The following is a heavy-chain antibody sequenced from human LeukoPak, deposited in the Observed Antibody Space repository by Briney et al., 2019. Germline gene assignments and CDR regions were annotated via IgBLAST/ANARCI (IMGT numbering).Heavy chain of an antibody. CDR2: MNPENGDA. V-gene: IGHV1-8*01. D-gene: IGHD1-26*01. CDR1: GYTFSSYD. J-gene: IGHJ5*02. Sequence: ASVKVSCKASGYTFSSYDIYWVRQATGQGLEWMGRMNPENGDAQYAQRFQGRVTMTRDTSISTAYMELSSLRSEDTALYYCARGVRGNFPSNWFDPWGQGTQVTVSS. CDR3: ARGVRGNFPSNWFDP.